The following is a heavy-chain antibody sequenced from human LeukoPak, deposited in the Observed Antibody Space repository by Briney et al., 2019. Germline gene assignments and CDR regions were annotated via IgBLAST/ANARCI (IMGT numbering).Heavy chain of an antibody. Sequence: GRTLRLSCAASGFTFSNYAMSWVRQVPGKGLEWFSTISGSGGSTYYADPLKGRFSISRDNSKNTLFLQMKSLRAEDTAVYYCAKERGYTSGLGTLDYWGQGTLVTVST. CDR3: AKERGYTSGLGTLDY. J-gene: IGHJ4*02. D-gene: IGHD6-19*01. V-gene: IGHV3-23*01. CDR2: ISGSGGST. CDR1: GFTFSNYA.